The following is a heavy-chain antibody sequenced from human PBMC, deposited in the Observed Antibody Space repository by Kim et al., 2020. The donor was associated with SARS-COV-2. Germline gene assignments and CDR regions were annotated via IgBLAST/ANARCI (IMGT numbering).Heavy chain of an antibody. CDR3: ARRLFGGSYSWYFDL. J-gene: IGHJ2*01. V-gene: IGHV4-39*01. D-gene: IGHD1-26*01. Sequence: TPSLRSRVTISVDTSKKQFSLNLSSVTAADRAVYYCARRLFGGSYSWYFDLWGRGTLVSVSS.